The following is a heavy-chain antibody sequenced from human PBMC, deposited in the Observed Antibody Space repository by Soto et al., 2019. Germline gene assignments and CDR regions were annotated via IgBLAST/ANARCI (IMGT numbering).Heavy chain of an antibody. CDR1: GDSVSGNSAA. V-gene: IGHV6-1*01. Sequence: SHTLSLTCAISGDSVSGNSAAWNWIRQSPSRGLEWLGRTYYRSKWYNDYAVSVKSRITVTPDTSKNQFSLHLNSVTHDDTAVYYCEREFTYYESSDSNFDYWGQGDLVTVSS. D-gene: IGHD3-16*01. J-gene: IGHJ4*02. CDR3: EREFTYYESSDSNFDY. CDR2: TYYRSKWYN.